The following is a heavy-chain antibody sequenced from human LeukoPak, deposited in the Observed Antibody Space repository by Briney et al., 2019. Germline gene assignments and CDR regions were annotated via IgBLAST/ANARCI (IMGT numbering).Heavy chain of an antibody. CDR2: IIPIFGTA. CDR3: ARGRYYYDRGFDY. CDR1: GGTFSSYA. J-gene: IGHJ4*02. D-gene: IGHD3-22*01. Sequence: ASVKASCKASGGTFSSYAISWVRQAPGQGLEWMGGIIPIFGTANYAQKFQGRVTITTDESTSTAYMELSSLRSEDTAVYYCARGRYYYDRGFDYWGQGTLVTVSS. V-gene: IGHV1-69*05.